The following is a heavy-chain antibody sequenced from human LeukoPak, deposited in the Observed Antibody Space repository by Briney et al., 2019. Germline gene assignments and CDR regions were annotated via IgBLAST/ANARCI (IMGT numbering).Heavy chain of an antibody. D-gene: IGHD3-22*01. CDR2: ISAYNGNT. V-gene: IGHV1-18*01. Sequence: ASVKVSCKASGYTFTSYGISWVRQAPGQGLEWMGWISAYNGNTNYAQKLQARVTMTTDTSTSTAYMELRSLRSDDTAVYYCARLYYYDSSGYYYLDVWGKGTTVTVSS. CDR3: ARLYYYDSSGYYYLDV. J-gene: IGHJ6*03. CDR1: GYTFTSYG.